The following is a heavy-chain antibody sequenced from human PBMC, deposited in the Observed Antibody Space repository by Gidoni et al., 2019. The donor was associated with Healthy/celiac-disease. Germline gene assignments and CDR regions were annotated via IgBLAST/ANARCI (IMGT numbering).Heavy chain of an antibody. CDR2: ISSSGSTI. V-gene: IGHV3-48*03. CDR3: ARDPGGGYFDY. J-gene: IGHJ4*02. CDR1: GFTFSSYE. Sequence: EVQLVESGGGLVQPGGSLRLSCAASGFTFSSYEMTWVRKAPGTGLVCGSYISSSGSTIYYADSVKGRFTISRDNAKNSLYLQMNSLRAEDTAVYYCARDPGGGYFDYWGQGTLVTVSS. D-gene: IGHD1-26*01.